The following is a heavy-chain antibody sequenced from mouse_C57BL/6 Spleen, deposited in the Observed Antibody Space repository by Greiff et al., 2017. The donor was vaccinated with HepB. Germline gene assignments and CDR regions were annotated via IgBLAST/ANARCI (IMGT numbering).Heavy chain of an antibody. J-gene: IGHJ2*01. CDR2: ISSGSSTI. CDR1: GFTFSDYG. D-gene: IGHD2-4*01. Sequence: EVQLVESGGGLVKPGGSLKLSCAASGFTFSDYGMHWVRQAPEKGLEWVAYISSGSSTIYYADTVKGRFTISRDNAKNTLFLQMTSLRSEDTAMYYCARRRATMITSFDYWGQGTTLTVSS. CDR3: ARRRATMITSFDY. V-gene: IGHV5-17*01.